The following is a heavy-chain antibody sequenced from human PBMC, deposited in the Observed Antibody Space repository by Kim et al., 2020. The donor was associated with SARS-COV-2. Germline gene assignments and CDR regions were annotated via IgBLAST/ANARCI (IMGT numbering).Heavy chain of an antibody. CDR2: ISGSGGST. CDR3: AKDPQRDSSGYYCDYYYDGMDV. Sequence: GGSLRLSCAASGFTLSSYAMSWVRQAPGKGLEWVSAISGSGGSTYYADSVKGRFTISRDNSKNTLYLQMNSLRAEDTAVYYCAKDPQRDSSGYYCDYYYDGMDVWGQGTTVTVPS. J-gene: IGHJ6*01. D-gene: IGHD3-22*01. CDR1: GFTLSSYA. V-gene: IGHV3-23*01.